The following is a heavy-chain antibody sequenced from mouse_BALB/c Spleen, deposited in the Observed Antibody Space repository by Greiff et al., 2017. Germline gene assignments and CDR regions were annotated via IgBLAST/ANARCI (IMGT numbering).Heavy chain of an antibody. D-gene: IGHD2-14*01. CDR2: IYPGDGDT. CDR3: AYYRYDRGFAY. V-gene: IGHV1-80*01. J-gene: IGHJ3*01. CDR1: GYAFSSYW. Sequence: VQVVESGAELVRPGSSVKISCKASGYAFSSYWMNWVKQRPGQGLEWIGQIYPGDGDTNYNGKFKGKATLTADKSSSTAYMQLSSLTSEDSAVYFCAYYRYDRGFAYWGQGTLVTVSA.